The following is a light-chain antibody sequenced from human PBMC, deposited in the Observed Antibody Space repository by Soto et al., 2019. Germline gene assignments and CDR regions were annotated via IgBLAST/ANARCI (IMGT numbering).Light chain of an antibody. J-gene: IGKJ1*01. V-gene: IGKV1-5*03. CDR2: KAS. CDR3: QHYNSYSEA. CDR1: QTISSW. Sequence: DIQMTQSPSTLSGSVGDRVTITCRASQTISSWLAWYQQKPGKAPKLLIYKASTLKSGVPSRFSGRGFGKEFTLTISRLQPDDFATYYCQHYNSYSEAFGQGTKVELK.